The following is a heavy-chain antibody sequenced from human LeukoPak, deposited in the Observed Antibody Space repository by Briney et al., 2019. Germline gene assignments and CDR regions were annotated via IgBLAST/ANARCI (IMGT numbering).Heavy chain of an antibody. D-gene: IGHD1-14*01. CDR3: AREAARPDVDAFDI. Sequence: SQTLSLTCTVSGGSISSGSYYWSWIRQPAGKGLEWIGRIYTSGSTNYNPSLKSRVTISVDTSKNQFSLKLSSVTAADTAVYYCAREAARPDVDAFDIWGQGTMVTVSS. V-gene: IGHV4-61*02. J-gene: IGHJ3*02. CDR2: IYTSGST. CDR1: GGSISSGSYY.